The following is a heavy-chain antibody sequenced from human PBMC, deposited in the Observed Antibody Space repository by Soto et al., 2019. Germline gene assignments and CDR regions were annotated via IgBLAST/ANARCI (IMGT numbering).Heavy chain of an antibody. J-gene: IGHJ6*02. CDR3: ARDRNGSGSYYSHNYYYYGMDV. D-gene: IGHD3-10*01. CDR2: IIPIFGTA. CDR1: GGTFSSYA. Sequence: QVQLVQSGAEVKKPGSSVKVSCKASGGTFSSYAISWVRQAPGQGLEWMGGIIPIFGTANYAQKFQGRVTITADESTSTAYMELSSLRSEDTAVYYCARDRNGSGSYYSHNYYYYGMDVWGQGTTVTVSS. V-gene: IGHV1-69*01.